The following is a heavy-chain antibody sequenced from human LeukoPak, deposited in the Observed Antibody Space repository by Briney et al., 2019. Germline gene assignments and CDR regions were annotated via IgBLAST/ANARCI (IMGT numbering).Heavy chain of an antibody. V-gene: IGHV5-51*01. D-gene: IGHD5-18*01. CDR1: GYSFTNYW. Sequence: PGESLTLSCTASGYSFTNYWIGWVRQMPEKGLEWMGVIDPNSDTRYTPSFQGQVTISADMSLTTAYLQWNSLQASDTAMYYCARQTAMGRSGDFWGQGTLVTGSS. CDR3: ARQTAMGRSGDF. CDR2: IDPNSDT. J-gene: IGHJ4*02.